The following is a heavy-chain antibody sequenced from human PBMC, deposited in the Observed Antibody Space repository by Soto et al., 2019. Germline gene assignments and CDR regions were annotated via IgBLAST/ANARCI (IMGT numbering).Heavy chain of an antibody. D-gene: IGHD1-1*01. J-gene: IGHJ5*02. V-gene: IGHV1-18*04. CDR2: ISGHNGKA. CDR3: ARGGGTILAPLP. CDR1: GYTFKSYD. Sequence: ASVKVSCKASGYTFKSYDVMWVRKAPGQGLEWMGWISGHNGKADYAENFQGRVIMTTDTSTATASMDLRGLRSDDTAVYYCARGGGTILAPLPWGPGTLVTVSS.